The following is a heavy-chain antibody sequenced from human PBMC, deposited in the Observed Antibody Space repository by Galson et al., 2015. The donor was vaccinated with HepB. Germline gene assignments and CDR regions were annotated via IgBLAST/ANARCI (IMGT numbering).Heavy chain of an antibody. D-gene: IGHD2-15*01. J-gene: IGHJ4*02. Sequence: SLRLSCAASGFTFSSCDMHWVRQAPGKGLEWVAVISYDGSNEDYADSVKGRFTISRDNSKNTLYLQVSSLRAEDTAVYYCAKDWWSWGQGTLVTVSS. CDR3: AKDWWS. CDR1: GFTFSSCD. V-gene: IGHV3-30*18. CDR2: ISYDGSNE.